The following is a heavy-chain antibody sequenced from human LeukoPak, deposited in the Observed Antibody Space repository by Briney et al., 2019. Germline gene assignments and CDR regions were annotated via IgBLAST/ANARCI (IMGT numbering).Heavy chain of an antibody. Sequence: SETLSLTCAFYGGSFSGYYWSWIRQPPGKGLEWIGEIFHRGGTNYSPSLKSRVTISVDTSKNQFSLKVNSVTAADTAVYYCARASRQVLRAFDYWGQGTLVTVSS. D-gene: IGHD2/OR15-2a*01. J-gene: IGHJ4*02. V-gene: IGHV4-34*12. CDR1: GGSFSGYY. CDR2: IFHRGGT. CDR3: ARASRQVLRAFDY.